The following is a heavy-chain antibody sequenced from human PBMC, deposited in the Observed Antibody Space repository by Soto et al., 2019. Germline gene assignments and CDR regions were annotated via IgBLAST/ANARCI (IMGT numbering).Heavy chain of an antibody. V-gene: IGHV1-18*01. CDR3: ARFKSYYDFWSGHFDY. CDR2: ISAYNGNT. D-gene: IGHD3-3*01. Sequence: QVQLVQSGAEVKKPGASVKVSCKASGYTFTSYGISWVRQAPGQGLEWMGWISAYNGNTNYAQKLQGRVTMTTDTSTSTADMELRSLRSDDTAVYYCARFKSYYDFWSGHFDYWGQGTLFTVSS. J-gene: IGHJ4*02. CDR1: GYTFTSYG.